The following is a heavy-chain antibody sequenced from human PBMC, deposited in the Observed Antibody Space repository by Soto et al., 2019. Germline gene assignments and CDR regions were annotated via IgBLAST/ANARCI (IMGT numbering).Heavy chain of an antibody. CDR2: IKSKTDGGTT. J-gene: IGHJ6*02. CDR1: GFTFSNAW. Sequence: GGSLRLSCAASGFTFSNAWMSWVRQAPGKGLEWVGRIKSKTDGGTTDYAAPVKGRFTISRDDSKNTLYLQMNSLKTEDTAVYYCTPSRLGYCSSTSCYRGADYYYYGMDVWGQGTTVTVSS. V-gene: IGHV3-15*01. D-gene: IGHD2-2*02. CDR3: TPSRLGYCSSTSCYRGADYYYYGMDV.